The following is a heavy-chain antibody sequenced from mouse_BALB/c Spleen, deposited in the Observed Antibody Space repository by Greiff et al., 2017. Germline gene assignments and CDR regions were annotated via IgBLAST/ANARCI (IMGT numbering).Heavy chain of an antibody. CDR3: ASVRNYVDYAMDY. D-gene: IGHD2-1*01. J-gene: IGHJ4*01. CDR2: INPSSGYT. Sequence: VKLQESGAELARPGASVKMSCKASGYTFTSYTMHWVKQRPGQGLEWIGYINPSSGYTNYNQKFKDKATLTADKSSSTAYMQLSSLTSEDSAVYYCASVRNYVDYAMDYWGQGTSVTVSS. CDR1: GYTFTSYT. V-gene: IGHV1-4*01.